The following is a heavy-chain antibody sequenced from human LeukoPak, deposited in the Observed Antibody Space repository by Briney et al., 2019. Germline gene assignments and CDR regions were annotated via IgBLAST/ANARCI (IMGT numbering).Heavy chain of an antibody. CDR1: GGSISSGGYY. J-gene: IGHJ6*02. D-gene: IGHD6-19*01. Sequence: SQTLSLTCTVSGGSISSGGYYWRWIRQPPGKGLEWIGNIYHSGSTYYNPSLKSRVTISVDRSKNQFSLKLSSVTAADTAVYYCARQARYSSGRGPYYYGMDVWGQGTTVTVSS. CDR2: IYHSGST. V-gene: IGHV4-30-2*01. CDR3: ARQARYSSGRGPYYYGMDV.